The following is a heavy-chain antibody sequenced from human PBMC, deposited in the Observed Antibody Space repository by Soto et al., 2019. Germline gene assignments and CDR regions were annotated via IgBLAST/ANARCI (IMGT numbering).Heavy chain of an antibody. CDR1: GYTFTSYG. CDR2: ISAYNGNT. Sequence: QVQLVQSGAEVKKPGASVKVSCKASGYTFTSYGISWVRQAPGQGLEWMGWISAYNGNTNYAQKLQGRVTMTTDTSTSTAYMELRSLRSADTAVYYCARDREDSSGWYSSPDFDYWGQGTLVTVSS. J-gene: IGHJ4*02. D-gene: IGHD6-19*01. CDR3: ARDREDSSGWYSSPDFDY. V-gene: IGHV1-18*01.